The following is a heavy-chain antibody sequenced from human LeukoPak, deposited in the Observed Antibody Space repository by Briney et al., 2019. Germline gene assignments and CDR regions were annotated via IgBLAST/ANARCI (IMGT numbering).Heavy chain of an antibody. CDR1: GDSVSSNSAA. V-gene: IGHV6-1*01. J-gene: IGHJ4*02. CDR2: TYYRSKWYN. Sequence: SQTLSLTCAISGDSVSSNSAAWNWIRQSPSRGLEWLGRTYYRSKWYNDYAVSVKSRITINPDTSKNQFSLKLSSVTAADTAVYYCARGSGKRARGLYFDYWGQGTLVTVSS. CDR3: ARGSGKRARGLYFDY. D-gene: IGHD3-10*01.